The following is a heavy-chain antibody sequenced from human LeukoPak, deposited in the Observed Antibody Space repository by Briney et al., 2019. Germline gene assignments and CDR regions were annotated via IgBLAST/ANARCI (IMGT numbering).Heavy chain of an antibody. J-gene: IGHJ4*02. D-gene: IGHD1-7*01. CDR2: TYYRSKWNK. V-gene: IGHV6-1*01. CDR3: ARGYMGTTDY. Sequence: SQTLSLTCAISGDSVSSNSAAWNWIRQSPSRGLEWLGRTYYRSKWNKNYAASVKSRITINPDASKNQLSLQLNSVTPEDTAVYYCARGYMGTTDYWGQGTLVIVSS. CDR1: GDSVSSNSAA.